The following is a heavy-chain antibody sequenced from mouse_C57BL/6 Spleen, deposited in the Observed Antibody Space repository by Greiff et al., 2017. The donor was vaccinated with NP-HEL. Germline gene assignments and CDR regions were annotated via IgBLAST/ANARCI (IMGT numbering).Heavy chain of an antibody. CDR3: AREGDAMDY. CDR1: GYTFTSYW. CDR2: IHPNSGST. V-gene: IGHV1-64*01. Sequence: QVQLQQPGAELVKPGASVKLSCKASGYTFTSYWMHWVKQRPGQGLEWIGMIHPNSGSTKYNEKFKSKATLTVDKSSSTAYMQLSSLTSGDSAVYYCAREGDAMDYWGQGTSVTVSS. J-gene: IGHJ4*01.